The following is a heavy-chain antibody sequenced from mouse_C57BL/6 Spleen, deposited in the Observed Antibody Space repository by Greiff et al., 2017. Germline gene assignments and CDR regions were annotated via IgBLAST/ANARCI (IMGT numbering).Heavy chain of an antibody. D-gene: IGHD2-2*01. Sequence: DVHLVESGPVLVKPGASVKMSCKASGYTFTDYYMNWVKQSHGKSLEWIGVINPYNGGTSYNQKFKGKATLTVDKSSSTTYMELNSLTSEDSAVYYCARRGLRGYAMDYWGQGTSVTVSS. CDR3: ARRGLRGYAMDY. CDR2: INPYNGGT. CDR1: GYTFTDYY. V-gene: IGHV1-19*01. J-gene: IGHJ4*01.